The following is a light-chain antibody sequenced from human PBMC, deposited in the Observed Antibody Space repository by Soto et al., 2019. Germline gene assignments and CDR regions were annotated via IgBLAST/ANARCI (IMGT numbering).Light chain of an antibody. CDR3: NSYTTTSPLYV. V-gene: IGLV2-14*03. CDR2: DVS. CDR1: SNDIGGYDY. J-gene: IGLJ1*01. Sequence: QSALAQPASVSGSPGQSITISCTGTSNDIGGYDYVSWYQHHPGIAPKLIIYDVSDRPSGVSNRFSGSKSGNTASLTISGLQAEDEAEYYCNSYTTTSPLYVFGSGNKVTVL.